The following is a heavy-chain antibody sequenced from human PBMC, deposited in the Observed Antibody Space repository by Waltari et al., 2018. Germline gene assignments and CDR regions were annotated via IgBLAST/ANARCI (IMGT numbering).Heavy chain of an antibody. CDR3: ARTKYYYGSGSYP. Sequence: QVQLQQWGAGLLKPSETLSLTCAVYGGSFSGYYWIWLRQPPGKGLDWIGEINHSGSTNYNPSLKSRVTISVDTSKNQFSLKLSSVTAADTAVYYCARTKYYYGSGSYPWGQGTLVTVSS. CDR2: INHSGST. CDR1: GGSFSGYY. V-gene: IGHV4-34*01. D-gene: IGHD3-10*01. J-gene: IGHJ5*02.